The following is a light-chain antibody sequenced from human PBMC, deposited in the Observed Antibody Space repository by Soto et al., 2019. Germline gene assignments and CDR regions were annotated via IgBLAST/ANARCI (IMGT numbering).Light chain of an antibody. CDR1: NIGSKS. V-gene: IGLV3-21*02. J-gene: IGLJ2*01. CDR2: DDS. CDR3: QVWDSSSDHVV. Sequence: SYELTQPPSVSVAPGQTARITCGGNNIGSKSVQWYQQKPGQAPVLVVYDDSDRPSGIPERFSGSNSGNTATLSISRVEAGDEADYYCQVWDSSSDHVVFGGGTKLTVL.